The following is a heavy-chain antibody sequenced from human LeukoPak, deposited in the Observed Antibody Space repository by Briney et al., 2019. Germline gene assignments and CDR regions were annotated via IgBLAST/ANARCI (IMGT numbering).Heavy chain of an antibody. J-gene: IGHJ4*02. CDR2: ISYDGSNK. Sequence: GGSLRLSCATSAFSFNTYGMHCVRQAPGKGLERVAVISYDGSNKYYADSVKGRFTISRDNSKNTLYLQMNSLRAEDTAVYYCARDPREGGSGNPTLGYWGQGTLVTVSS. CDR1: AFSFNTYG. V-gene: IGHV3-30*19. D-gene: IGHD3-10*01. CDR3: ARDPREGGSGNPTLGY.